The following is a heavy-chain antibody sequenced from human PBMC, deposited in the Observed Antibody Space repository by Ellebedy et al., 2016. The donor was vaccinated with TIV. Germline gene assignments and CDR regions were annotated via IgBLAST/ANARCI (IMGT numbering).Heavy chain of an antibody. Sequence: GGSLRLXXAASGFTFSDYYMSWIRQAPGKGLEWVSYISSSGSTIYYADSVKGRFTISRDNAKNSLYLQMNSLRAEDTAVYYCASLQPGIAAAGPVGYWGQGTLVTVSS. CDR2: ISSSGSTI. V-gene: IGHV3-11*01. D-gene: IGHD6-13*01. CDR1: GFTFSDYY. J-gene: IGHJ4*02. CDR3: ASLQPGIAAAGPVGY.